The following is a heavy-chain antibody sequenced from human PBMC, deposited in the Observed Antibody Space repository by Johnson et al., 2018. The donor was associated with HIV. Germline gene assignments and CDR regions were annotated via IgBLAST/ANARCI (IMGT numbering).Heavy chain of an antibody. J-gene: IGHJ3*02. V-gene: IGHV3-35*01. CDR2: VSWNGRRT. CDR3: ATGSVVVVAADGLLQLHDAFDI. D-gene: IGHD2-15*01. Sequence: VQLVESGGGLVQPGGSLRLSCAASGFTFSNSDMNWVHQAPGKGLEWVSGVSWNGRRTHYADSVKGRFIISSDNSRNTLYLPTNSLRAEDTAGYYCATGSVVVVAADGLLQLHDAFDIWGQGTMVTVSS. CDR1: GFTFSNSD.